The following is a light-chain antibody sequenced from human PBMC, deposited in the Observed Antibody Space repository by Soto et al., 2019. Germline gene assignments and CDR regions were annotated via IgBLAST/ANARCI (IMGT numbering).Light chain of an antibody. Sequence: DIQMTQSPSTLSGSVGDRVTITCRASQTISSWLAWYQQKPGKATKLLIYKASTLKTGVPSRFSGSGSGTDFTLTIRSLQPEDFATYYCQQSYSTLPLTFGGGTKVDIK. CDR2: KAS. V-gene: IGKV1-5*03. CDR3: QQSYSTLPLT. CDR1: QTISSW. J-gene: IGKJ4*01.